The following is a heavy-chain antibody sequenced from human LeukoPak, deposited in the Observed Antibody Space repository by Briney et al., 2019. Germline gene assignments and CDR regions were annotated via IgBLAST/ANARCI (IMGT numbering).Heavy chain of an antibody. Sequence: GGSLRLSCAASGFTFSSYGMHWVRQAPGKGLAWVAVISYDGSNKYYADSVKGRFTISRDNSKNTLYLQMNSLRAEDTAVYYCAKDRTYGDSTWGHGMDVWGQGTTVTVSS. CDR2: ISYDGSNK. CDR1: GFTFSSYG. V-gene: IGHV3-30*18. D-gene: IGHD4-17*01. CDR3: AKDRTYGDSTWGHGMDV. J-gene: IGHJ6*02.